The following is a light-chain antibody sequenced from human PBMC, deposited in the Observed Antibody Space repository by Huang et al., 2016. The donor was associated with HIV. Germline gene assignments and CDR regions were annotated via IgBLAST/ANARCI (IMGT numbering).Light chain of an antibody. CDR2: DAS. Sequence: EIVMTQSPGTLSVSPGERVTLSCSASESISSSLAWYQQASGQTPRLLIYDASTRATGDPARFSGSGSVTNFTLTISSLQSEDFAVYCCQQYNDWPPITFGQGTRVDIK. V-gene: IGKV3-15*01. J-gene: IGKJ5*01. CDR3: QQYNDWPPIT. CDR1: ESISSS.